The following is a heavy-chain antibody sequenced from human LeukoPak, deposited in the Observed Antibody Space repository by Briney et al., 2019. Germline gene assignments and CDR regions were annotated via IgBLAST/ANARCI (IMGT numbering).Heavy chain of an antibody. D-gene: IGHD1-1*01. V-gene: IGHV3-23*01. CDR1: GFMFSGYT. J-gene: IGHJ4*02. CDR2: IRGSDRT. Sequence: GGSLRLSCAASGFMFSGYTMYWVRQAPGKWLEWVSGIRGSDRTYYADSVKGRFTISRDYSMNTLLLQMNSLRVEDTAVYFCAKGLEVESRLDSWGQGTLVTVSS. CDR3: AKGLEVESRLDS.